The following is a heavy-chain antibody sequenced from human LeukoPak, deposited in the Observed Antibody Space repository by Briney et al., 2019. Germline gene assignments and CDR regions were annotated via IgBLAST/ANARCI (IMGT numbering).Heavy chain of an antibody. CDR3: AKTEYCGGGNCLKFDS. CDR2: IGGRGTTT. V-gene: IGHV3-23*01. CDR1: GLTFSNYA. D-gene: IGHD2-15*01. Sequence: GGSLRLSCAASGLTFSNYAMSWVRQSPGKGLEWVSAIGGRGTTTYYADSVKGRFTISRDTSKNVLCLQMNSLRTEDTALYYCAKTEYCGGGNCLKFDSWGQGTLVTVSS. J-gene: IGHJ4*02.